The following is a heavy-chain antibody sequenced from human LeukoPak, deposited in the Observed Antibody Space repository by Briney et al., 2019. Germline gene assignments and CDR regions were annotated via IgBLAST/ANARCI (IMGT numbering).Heavy chain of an antibody. Sequence: SETLSLTCAVSGYSISSGYYWGWIRQPPGQGLEWIGSIYYSGSTYYNPSLKSRVTISVDTSKNQFSLKLSSVTAADTAVYYCARSDAVREYYDFWSGDFDYWGQGTLVTVSS. CDR2: IYYSGST. CDR1: GYSISSGYY. V-gene: IGHV4-38-2*01. J-gene: IGHJ4*02. CDR3: ARSDAVREYYDFWSGDFDY. D-gene: IGHD3-3*01.